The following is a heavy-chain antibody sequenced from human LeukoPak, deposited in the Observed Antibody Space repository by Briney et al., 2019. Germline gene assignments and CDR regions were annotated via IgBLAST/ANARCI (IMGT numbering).Heavy chain of an antibody. V-gene: IGHV3-23*01. J-gene: IGHJ6*03. D-gene: IGHD1-26*01. CDR1: GFTFSSYA. Sequence: GGSLRLSCAASGFTFSSYAMNWVRQAPGKGLEWVSIISGSGDNTYYTDSVKGRFTISRDNSKNTLFLQMNSLRAEDTAVYYCARGGPGRSLTIVPERTKYYMDVWGKGATVTVSS. CDR2: ISGSGDNT. CDR3: ARGGPGRSLTIVPERTKYYMDV.